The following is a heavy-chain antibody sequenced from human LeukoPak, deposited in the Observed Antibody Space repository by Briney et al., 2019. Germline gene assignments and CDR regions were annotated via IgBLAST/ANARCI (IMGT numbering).Heavy chain of an antibody. V-gene: IGHV3-7*01. Sequence: PGRSLRLSCAASGFTFSSYWMSWVRQAPGKGLEWVANIKQDGREKYYVDSVKGRFTISRDNAKNSLYLQMNSLRAEDTAVYYCARGGYYDILAGYYLVTPFDYWGQGTLVTVSS. CDR1: GFTFSSYW. J-gene: IGHJ4*02. CDR3: ARGGYYDILAGYYLVTPFDY. CDR2: IKQDGREK. D-gene: IGHD3-9*01.